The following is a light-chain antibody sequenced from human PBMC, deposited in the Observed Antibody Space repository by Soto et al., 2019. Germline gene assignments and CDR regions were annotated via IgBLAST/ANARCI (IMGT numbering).Light chain of an antibody. Sequence: DIQMTQSPSTLSASVGDRVTITCRASQSISSGLAWYQQKPGKAPKLLIYDASSLESGVPPRFSGSGSGTEFTLTISSLQPDDFATYYCQQYNSYPWTFGQGTKVEIK. J-gene: IGKJ1*01. CDR1: QSISSG. V-gene: IGKV1-5*01. CDR2: DAS. CDR3: QQYNSYPWT.